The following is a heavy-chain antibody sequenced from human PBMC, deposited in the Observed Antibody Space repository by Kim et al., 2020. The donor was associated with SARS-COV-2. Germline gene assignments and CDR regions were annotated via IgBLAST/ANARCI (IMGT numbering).Heavy chain of an antibody. CDR1: GNTSTNYY. V-gene: IGHV1-46*01. J-gene: IGHJ4*02. D-gene: IGHD2-21*01. CDR3: ASSGDVDH. Sequence: ASVKVSCKASGNTSTNYYLNWVRQAPGQGLEWMGILNPTVGLVTYAQKFQGRVTMTRDTSTSTFYMELSSLRSEDTALYYCASSGDVDHWGQGTLVTVSS. CDR2: LNPTVGLV.